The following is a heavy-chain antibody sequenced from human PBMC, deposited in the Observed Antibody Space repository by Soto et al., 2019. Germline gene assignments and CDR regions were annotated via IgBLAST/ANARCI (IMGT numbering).Heavy chain of an antibody. CDR2: IYDSGST. V-gene: IGHV4-59*11. CDR1: GDSLKNHY. D-gene: IGHD4-17*01. CDR3: ARSSIVTVDYFDF. Sequence: SETLSLTFSVSGDSLKNHYWAWIRHSPGKVLDWIGNIYDSGSTNYSPALKSRVSISVDTSKNLFSLKMNSVTAADTAVYYCARSSIVTVDYFDFWGQGDLVTIS. J-gene: IGHJ4*02.